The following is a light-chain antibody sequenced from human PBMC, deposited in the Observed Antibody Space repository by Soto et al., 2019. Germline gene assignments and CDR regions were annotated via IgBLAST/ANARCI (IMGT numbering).Light chain of an antibody. V-gene: IGKV3D-15*01. J-gene: IGKJ4*01. CDR1: QSIGNH. CDR2: CAS. Sequence: EIVVTQSPATLSVSPGERATLSCRASQSIGNHLAWYQQKPGQAPRLLIYCASTRATTIPSRFSGSGSGTDFTLTISSLQSGDFSVYYCQQYRAWPLSFGGGTKVEIK. CDR3: QQYRAWPLS.